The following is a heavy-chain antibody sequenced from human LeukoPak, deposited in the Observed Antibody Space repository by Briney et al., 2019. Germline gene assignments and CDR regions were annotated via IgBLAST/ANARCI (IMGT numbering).Heavy chain of an antibody. Sequence: GASVKVSCKASGGTFSSYTISWVRQAPGQGLEWMGWISAYNGNTNYAQKLQGRVTMTTDTSTSTAYMELRSLRSDDTAVYYCATYYYDSSGYYFFDYWGQGNLVTVSS. V-gene: IGHV1-18*01. CDR3: ATYYYDSSGYYFFDY. CDR2: ISAYNGNT. J-gene: IGHJ4*02. CDR1: GGTFSSYT. D-gene: IGHD3-22*01.